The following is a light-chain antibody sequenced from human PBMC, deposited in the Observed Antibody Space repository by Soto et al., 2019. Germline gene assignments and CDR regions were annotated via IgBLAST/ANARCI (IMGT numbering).Light chain of an antibody. CDR3: TSYTSSSTYV. J-gene: IGLJ1*01. CDR1: SSDVGGYNY. CDR2: EVS. Sequence: QSALTQPASVSGSPGQSITISCTGTSSDVGGYNYVSWYQQHPGKAPKLMIYEVSNRPSGVSNRFSGSTSGNTASLTISGLHAEDDDDYYCTSYTSSSTYVFGTGTKLTVL. V-gene: IGLV2-14*01.